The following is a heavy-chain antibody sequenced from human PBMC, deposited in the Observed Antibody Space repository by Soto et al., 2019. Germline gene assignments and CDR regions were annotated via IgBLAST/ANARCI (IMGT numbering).Heavy chain of an antibody. D-gene: IGHD1-1*01. CDR2: IYYSGST. Sequence: LSLTCTVSGGSISSGGYYWSWIRQHPGKGLEWIGYIYYSGSTYYNPSLKSRVTISVDTSKNQFSLKLSSVTAADTAVYYCARDLVGTPGYGMDVWGQGTTVTVSS. CDR1: GGSISSGGYY. V-gene: IGHV4-31*03. J-gene: IGHJ6*02. CDR3: ARDLVGTPGYGMDV.